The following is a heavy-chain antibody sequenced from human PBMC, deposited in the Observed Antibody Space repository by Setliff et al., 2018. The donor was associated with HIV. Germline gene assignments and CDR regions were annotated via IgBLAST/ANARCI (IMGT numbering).Heavy chain of an antibody. J-gene: IGHJ3*02. CDR1: GYTFTSYG. CDR2: ISAYNGNT. Sequence: EGSVKVSCKASGYTFTSYGISWVRQAPGQGLEWMGWISAYNGNTNYAQKFQGRVTMTTDTSTTTAYMELRSLRSDDTAVYYCARDRSIIMTFGGGNDAFDIWGQGTMVTVSS. D-gene: IGHD3-16*01. CDR3: ARDRSIIMTFGGGNDAFDI. V-gene: IGHV1-18*01.